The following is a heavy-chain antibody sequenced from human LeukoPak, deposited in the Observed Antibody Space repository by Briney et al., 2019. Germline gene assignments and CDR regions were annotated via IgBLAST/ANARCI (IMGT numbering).Heavy chain of an antibody. CDR1: GFTFSSYA. Sequence: PGGSLRLSCSASGFTFSSYAMHWVRQAPGKGLEYVSAISSNGGSTYYADSVKGRFTISRDNSKNTLYLQMSSLRAEDTAVYYCVKGLRFLERVNWYFDLWGRGTLVTVSS. CDR2: ISSNGGST. J-gene: IGHJ2*01. D-gene: IGHD3-3*01. CDR3: VKGLRFLERVNWYFDL. V-gene: IGHV3-64D*09.